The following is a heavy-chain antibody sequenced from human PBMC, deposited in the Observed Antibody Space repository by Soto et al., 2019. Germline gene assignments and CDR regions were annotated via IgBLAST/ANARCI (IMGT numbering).Heavy chain of an antibody. Sequence: SETLSLTCTVSGGSIPDYYWSWIRQSPGKGLEWIGVISYIGNTNYNPSLSSRITISVDTSKNQFSLKLSSVTATDTAVYYCARHYCSSSATCYYFDQWGQGILVTVSS. D-gene: IGHD2-2*01. CDR3: ARHYCSSSATCYYFDQ. V-gene: IGHV4-59*08. CDR2: ISYIGNT. CDR1: GGSIPDYY. J-gene: IGHJ4*02.